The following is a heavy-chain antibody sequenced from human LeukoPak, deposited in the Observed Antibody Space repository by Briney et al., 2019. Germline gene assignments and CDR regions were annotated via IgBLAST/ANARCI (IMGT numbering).Heavy chain of an antibody. Sequence: GGSLRLSCAASGFTFDNYAMHWVRQAPGKGLEWVSGISWNTGGIGYADSVKGRFTISRDNATNSLYLQMNSLRAEDMALYYCAKDEFVASAFTGAFDIWGQGTMVTVSS. D-gene: IGHD2-8*02. J-gene: IGHJ3*02. CDR2: ISWNTGGI. CDR1: GFTFDNYA. CDR3: AKDEFVASAFTGAFDI. V-gene: IGHV3-9*03.